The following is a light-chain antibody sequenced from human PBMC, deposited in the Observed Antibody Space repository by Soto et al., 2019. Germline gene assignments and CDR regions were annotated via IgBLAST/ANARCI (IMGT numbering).Light chain of an antibody. CDR3: QHSYSTPYT. J-gene: IGKJ2*01. V-gene: IGKV1-39*01. CDR1: QSISSY. Sequence: DIQMTQSPSSLSASVGDRVTITCRASQSISSYLNWYQQKPGKAPKLLIYATSSLQSGVPSRFSGSVSGTDFTLTISSLQPEDFATYYCQHSYSTPYTFGQGTKLEIQ. CDR2: ATS.